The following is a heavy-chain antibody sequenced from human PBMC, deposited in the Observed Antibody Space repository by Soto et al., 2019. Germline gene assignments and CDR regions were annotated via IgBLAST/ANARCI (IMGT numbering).Heavy chain of an antibody. V-gene: IGHV3-74*01. Sequence: EVQLVESGGGLVQPGGSLRLSCEASGFTFSTFWMHWVRQAPGKGLVWVSRINSDGSSTNYADSVKGRVTISRDNAKNTLSLQLNSLRPDDTAVYYCARDFEYWGQGTLVTVSS. CDR2: INSDGSST. CDR1: GFTFSTFW. CDR3: ARDFEY. J-gene: IGHJ4*02.